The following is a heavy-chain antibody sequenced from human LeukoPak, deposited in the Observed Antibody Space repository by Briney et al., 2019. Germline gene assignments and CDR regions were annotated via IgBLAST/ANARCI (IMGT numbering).Heavy chain of an antibody. J-gene: IGHJ4*02. CDR3: SKPPFKGVEPLDY. D-gene: IGHD2-8*01. CDR1: GFTFSSYA. CDR2: ISGSGGST. V-gene: IGHV3-23*01. Sequence: GGSLRLSCAASGFTFSSYAMSWVRQAPGKGLEWVSGISGSGGSTYYADSVKGRFTISRDNSKNTLYLQMNSLRAEDTAVYYCSKPPFKGVEPLDYWGQGTLVTVSS.